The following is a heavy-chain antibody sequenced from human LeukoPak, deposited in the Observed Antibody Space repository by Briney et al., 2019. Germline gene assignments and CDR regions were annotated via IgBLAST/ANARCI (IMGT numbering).Heavy chain of an antibody. V-gene: IGHV3-74*01. Sequence: GGSLRLSCAASGFTFSSYWMFWVRQAPGKGLVWVSRINSDGSSTSYADSVKGRFTISRDNAKNTLYLQTNSLRAEDTAVYYCGRVYSSSLLYFEYWGQGTLVTVSS. J-gene: IGHJ4*02. CDR3: GRVYSSSLLYFEY. CDR1: GFTFSSYW. D-gene: IGHD6-13*01. CDR2: INSDGSST.